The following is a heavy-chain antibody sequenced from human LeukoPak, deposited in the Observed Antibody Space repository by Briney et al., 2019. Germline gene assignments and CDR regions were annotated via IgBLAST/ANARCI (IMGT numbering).Heavy chain of an antibody. J-gene: IGHJ5*02. D-gene: IGHD1-26*01. CDR1: GFTFSSYA. Sequence: PGGSLRLSCAASGFTFSSYAMSWVRQAPGKGLEWVSAISGSGGATYYADSVKGRFTISRDNSKNTLYLQMNSPRVEDTAVYYCARRFNFQLTLVVGALYPWGPGTLVTVSS. CDR3: ARRFNFQLTLVVGALYP. CDR2: ISGSGGAT. V-gene: IGHV3-23*01.